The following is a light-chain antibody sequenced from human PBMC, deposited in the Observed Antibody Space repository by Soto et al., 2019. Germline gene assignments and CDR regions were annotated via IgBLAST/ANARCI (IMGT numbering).Light chain of an antibody. CDR1: QSVNSDY. CDR3: HHYGGSPIT. V-gene: IGKV3-20*01. J-gene: IGKJ5*01. CDR2: GAS. Sequence: EIVLTQSPGTLSLSPGERATLSCRASQSVNSDYLGWFQQKPGQAPRLLIYGASTRATGIPYRFSGSGSGTDFTLTISRLEPEDFAVYSCHHYGGSPITFGQGTRLDIK.